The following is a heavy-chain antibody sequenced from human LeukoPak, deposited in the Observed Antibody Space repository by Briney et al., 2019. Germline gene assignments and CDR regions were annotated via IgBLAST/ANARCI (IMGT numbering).Heavy chain of an antibody. D-gene: IGHD7-27*01. CDR1: GSTFSDSY. CDR3: GRGHWGLDY. CDR2: ISNTGDSI. Sequence: GGSLRLSCAASGSTFSDSYMTWIRQAPGKGREWVSFISNTGDSIYYADSVKGRFTTSRDNAKSSLSLQMNSLRAEDTAVYYCGRGHWGLDYWGQGALVTVSS. V-gene: IGHV3-11*04. J-gene: IGHJ4*02.